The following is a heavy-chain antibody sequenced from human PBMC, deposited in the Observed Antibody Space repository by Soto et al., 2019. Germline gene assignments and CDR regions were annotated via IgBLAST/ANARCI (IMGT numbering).Heavy chain of an antibody. D-gene: IGHD3-22*01. CDR3: ARNGYYYDSSGLYYYGMDV. V-gene: IGHV1-69*01. CDR2: IIPIFGTA. J-gene: IGHJ6*02. CDR1: GGTFSSYA. Sequence: QVQLVQSGAEVKKPGSSVKVSCKASGGTFSSYAISWVRQAPGEGLEWMGGIIPIFGTANYAQKFQGRVTITADESTSTAYMELSSLRSEDTAAYYCARNGYYYDSSGLYYYGMDVWGQGTTVTVSS.